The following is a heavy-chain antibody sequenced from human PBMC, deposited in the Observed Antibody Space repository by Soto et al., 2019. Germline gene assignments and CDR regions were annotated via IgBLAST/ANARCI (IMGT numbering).Heavy chain of an antibody. CDR3: ARDSSGYYVHDWYFDL. D-gene: IGHD3-22*01. CDR2: IIPMFGTA. J-gene: IGHJ2*01. V-gene: IGHV1-69*12. CDR1: GGTFSSYG. Sequence: QVQLVQSGAEVKKPGSSVKVSCKASGGTFSSYGFSWVRQVPGQGREWMGGIIPMFGTANYAQKFQGRVTITADESTSTAYMELSSLRSEDRAVYYCARDSSGYYVHDWYFDLWGRGTLVTVSS.